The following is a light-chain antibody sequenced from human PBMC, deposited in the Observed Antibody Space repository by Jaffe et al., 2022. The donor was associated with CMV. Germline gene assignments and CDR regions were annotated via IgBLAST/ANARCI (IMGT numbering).Light chain of an antibody. CDR3: QQYDSSPQGT. V-gene: IGKV3-20*01. Sequence: EIVLTQSPGTLSLSPGERATLSCRASQTFSSTYLAWYQQKPGQALRLLIYSASTRATGIPDRFSGSGSGTDFTLTISRLEPEDFAVYYCQQYDSSPQGTFGQGTRLEIK. J-gene: IGKJ5*01. CDR2: SAS. CDR1: QTFSSTY.